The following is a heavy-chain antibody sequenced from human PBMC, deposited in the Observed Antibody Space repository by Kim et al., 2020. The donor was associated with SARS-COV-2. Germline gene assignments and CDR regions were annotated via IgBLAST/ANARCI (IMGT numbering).Heavy chain of an antibody. CDR2: ISSSSSYI. V-gene: IGHV3-21*01. D-gene: IGHD3-10*01. Sequence: GGSLRLSCAASGFTFSSYSMNWVRQAPGKGLEWVSSISSSSSYIYYADSVKGRFTISRDNAKNSLYLQMNSLRAEDTAVYYCARDGWGKKMATTHFDYWGQGTLVTVSS. CDR1: GFTFSSYS. CDR3: ARDGWGKKMATTHFDY. J-gene: IGHJ4*02.